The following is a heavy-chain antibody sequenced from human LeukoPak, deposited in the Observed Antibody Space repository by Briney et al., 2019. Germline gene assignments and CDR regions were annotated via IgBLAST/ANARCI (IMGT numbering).Heavy chain of an antibody. Sequence: PGGSLRLSCAASGFTFSSYEMNWVRQAPGKGLEWVSYIDSSGSNIHYADSVEGRFTISRDNAKNSLYLQMNSLRAEDTAVYYCARTKEMASISYFDSWGQGTLVTVSS. V-gene: IGHV3-48*03. J-gene: IGHJ4*02. CDR2: IDSSGSNI. CDR1: GFTFSSYE. CDR3: ARTKEMASISYFDS. D-gene: IGHD5-24*01.